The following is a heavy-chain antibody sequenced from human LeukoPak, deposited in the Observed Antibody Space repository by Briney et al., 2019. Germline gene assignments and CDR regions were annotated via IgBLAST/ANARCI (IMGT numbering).Heavy chain of an antibody. D-gene: IGHD4-17*01. CDR3: ARAYGDYEGDAFDI. J-gene: IGHJ3*02. CDR1: GVSISSGSYD. Sequence: SQTLSLTCTGSGVSISSGSYDWSWVRQPAGKGLEWIGRIYTSGSTNYNPSLKSRVTISVDTSKNQFSLKLSSVTAADTAVYYCARAYGDYEGDAFDIWGQGTMVTVSS. V-gene: IGHV4-61*02. CDR2: IYTSGST.